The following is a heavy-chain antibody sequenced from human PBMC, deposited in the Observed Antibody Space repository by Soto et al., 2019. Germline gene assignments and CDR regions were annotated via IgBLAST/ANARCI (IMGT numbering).Heavy chain of an antibody. CDR1: CGSISSYY. Sequence: SETLSLTCTVSCGSISSYYWSWIRQPPGKGLEWVVYTYYSGSSNNNPSLKSRVKISVDTSKNQFSPKLSSVTAADTAVYYCARDALDYDILNGYYYYYYHGMEVGLRGNTVT. V-gene: IGHV4-59*01. CDR2: TYYSGSS. J-gene: IGHJ6*04. D-gene: IGHD3-9*01. CDR3: ARDALDYDILNGYYYYYYHGMEV.